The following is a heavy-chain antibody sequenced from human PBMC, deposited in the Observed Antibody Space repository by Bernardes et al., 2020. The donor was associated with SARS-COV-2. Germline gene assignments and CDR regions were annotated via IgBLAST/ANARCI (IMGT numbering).Heavy chain of an antibody. CDR2: ISGSGSGT. CDR1: GFTFNLYA. CDR3: AKDWDTALYTRFEY. V-gene: IGHV3-23*01. Sequence: GGSLRLSCAASGFTFNLYAMSWVRQTPGKGLEWVSAISGSGSGTYYADSVKGRFTISRDNSKKTLFLQMDSLRVEDTALYYCAKDWDTALYTRFEYWGQGALVTVSS. D-gene: IGHD5-18*01. J-gene: IGHJ4*02.